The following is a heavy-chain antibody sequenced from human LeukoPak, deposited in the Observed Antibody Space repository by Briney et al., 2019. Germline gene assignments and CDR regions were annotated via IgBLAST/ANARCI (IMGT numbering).Heavy chain of an antibody. D-gene: IGHD6-13*01. V-gene: IGHV1-2*02. J-gene: IGHJ4*02. CDR1: GYTFTGYY. CDR3: ARDPQGPPRYSSSWYAGPYFDY. Sequence: ASVKVSCKASGYTFTGYYMHWVRQAPGQGLEWMGWINPNSGGTNYAQKFQGRVTMTRDTSISTAYMELSRLRSDGTAVYYCARDPQGPPRYSSSWYAGPYFDYWGQGTLVTVSS. CDR2: INPNSGGT.